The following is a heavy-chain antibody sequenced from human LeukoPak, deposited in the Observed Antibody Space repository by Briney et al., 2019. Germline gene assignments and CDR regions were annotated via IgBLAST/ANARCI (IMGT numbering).Heavy chain of an antibody. CDR3: AKGRSGKPDAFDM. CDR1: GFTFSSYG. D-gene: IGHD3-10*01. CDR2: ISGSGGST. V-gene: IGHV3-23*01. Sequence: SGGSLRLSCAASGFTFSSYGMSWVRQAPGKGLEWVSAISGSGGSTYYADSVKGRFTISRDNSKNTLYLQMNSLRAEDTAVYYCAKGRSGKPDAFDMWGQGTMVTVSS. J-gene: IGHJ3*02.